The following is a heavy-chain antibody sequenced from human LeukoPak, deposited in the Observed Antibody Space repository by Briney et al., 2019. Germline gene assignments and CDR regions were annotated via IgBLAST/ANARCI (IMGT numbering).Heavy chain of an antibody. CDR3: ARHYYGSGSYYKVADAFDI. Sequence: GESLKISCKGSGYIFSNSWIGWVRQVPGKGLEWMGIIYPGDSDTRYSPSFQGQVTISADKSLSTAYLQWSSLKASDTAMYYCARHYYGSGSYYKVADAFDIWGQGTMVTVSS. V-gene: IGHV5-51*01. D-gene: IGHD3-10*01. CDR2: IYPGDSDT. CDR1: GYIFSNSW. J-gene: IGHJ3*02.